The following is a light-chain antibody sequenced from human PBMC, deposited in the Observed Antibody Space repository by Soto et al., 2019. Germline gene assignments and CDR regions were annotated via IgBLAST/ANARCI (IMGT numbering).Light chain of an antibody. CDR3: QQLLSYPIP. Sequence: DIQMSQSPSTLSASVGDRVTITCRASQGISSYLAWYQQKPGKAPKLLIYAASALQSGVPLRFSGSGSVTSFTLTISSLQPEDFATYYCQQLLSYPIPFGRGTGLETK. V-gene: IGKV1-9*01. J-gene: IGKJ5*01. CDR1: QGISSY. CDR2: AAS.